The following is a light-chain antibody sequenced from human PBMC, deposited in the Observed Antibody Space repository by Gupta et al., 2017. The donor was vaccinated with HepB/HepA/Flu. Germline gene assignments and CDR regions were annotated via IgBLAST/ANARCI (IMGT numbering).Light chain of an antibody. Sequence: PGERATLSCRASQSVSTAYLAWYQQKPGQAPRLLIHSASSRATGVPNRFSGSGSGTDFTLTINRLEPEDFAVYYCQQYDGSSFTFGQGTKLDIK. CDR1: QSVSTAY. CDR2: SAS. V-gene: IGKV3-20*01. J-gene: IGKJ2*01. CDR3: QQYDGSSFT.